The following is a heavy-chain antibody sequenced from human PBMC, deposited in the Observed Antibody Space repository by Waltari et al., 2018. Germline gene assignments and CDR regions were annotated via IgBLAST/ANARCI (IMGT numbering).Heavy chain of an antibody. CDR2: INHSGST. J-gene: IGHJ6*03. CDR1: GGSFSGFY. V-gene: IGHV4-34*01. Sequence: QVQLQQWGAGLLTPSETLSLHFAVYGGSFSGFYWSWIRQPPGKGLEWSGEINHSGSTNYNPSLKSRVTISVDTSKNQFSLKLSSVTAADTAVYYCARGNYYYYMDVWGKGTTVTVSS. CDR3: ARGNYYYYMDV.